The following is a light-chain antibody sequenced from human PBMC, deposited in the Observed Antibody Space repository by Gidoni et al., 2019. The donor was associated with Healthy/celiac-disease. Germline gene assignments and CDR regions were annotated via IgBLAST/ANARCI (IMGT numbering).Light chain of an antibody. CDR3: QQSYSTPFT. V-gene: IGKV1-39*01. CDR2: AAS. CDR1: QSISSY. J-gene: IGKJ3*01. Sequence: DIQMTQSPSSLSASVGDRVTITCRASQSISSYLNWYQQKPGTAPKLLIYAASSLQSGVPSRFSGSGSGTDFTLTISSLQPEDFATYYCQQSYSTPFTFGSGTKVDIK.